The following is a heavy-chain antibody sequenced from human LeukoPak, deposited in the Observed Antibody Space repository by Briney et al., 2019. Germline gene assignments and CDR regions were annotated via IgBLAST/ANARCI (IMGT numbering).Heavy chain of an antibody. V-gene: IGHV3-7*01. CDR2: IKQDGSEK. Sequence: GGSLRLSCAASGFTFSSYWMSWVRQAPGKGLEWVANIKQDGSEKYYVDSVKGRFTISRDNAKNSLYLQMNSLRAEDTAVYYCARDPPEGGELVVPAAISKDVWGKGTTVTVSS. D-gene: IGHD2-2*02. CDR3: ARDPPEGGELVVPAAISKDV. CDR1: GFTFSSYW. J-gene: IGHJ6*04.